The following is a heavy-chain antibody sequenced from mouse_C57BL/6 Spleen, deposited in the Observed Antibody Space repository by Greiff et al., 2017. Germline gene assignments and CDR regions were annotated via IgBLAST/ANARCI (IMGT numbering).Heavy chain of an antibody. CDR1: GFTFSSYA. V-gene: IGHV5-4*01. CDR2: ISDGGSYT. D-gene: IGHD2-5*01. J-gene: IGHJ4*01. Sequence: EVQLVESGGGLVKPGGSLKLSCAASGFTFSSYAMSWVRQTPEKRLEWVATISDGGSYTYYPDNVKVRFPISRDNAKNNLYLQISHLKSEDTAMYYIARDYTIVTQYYAMDYWGQGTSVTVSS. CDR3: ARDYTIVTQYYAMDY.